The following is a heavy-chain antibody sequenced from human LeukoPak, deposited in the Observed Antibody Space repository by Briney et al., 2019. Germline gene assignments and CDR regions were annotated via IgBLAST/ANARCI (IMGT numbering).Heavy chain of an antibody. Sequence: SETLSLTCTVSGGSITTYYWSWIRQSPGKRLEWMGYIYYTGTTNYNHSLKSRVTISVDTSKNQFSLKVNSVADADTAVYYCARLHYSKDGISRPSMDVWGRGTTVIVSS. D-gene: IGHD4-11*01. V-gene: IGHV4-59*08. J-gene: IGHJ6*03. CDR3: ARLHYSKDGISRPSMDV. CDR2: IYYTGTT. CDR1: GGSITTYY.